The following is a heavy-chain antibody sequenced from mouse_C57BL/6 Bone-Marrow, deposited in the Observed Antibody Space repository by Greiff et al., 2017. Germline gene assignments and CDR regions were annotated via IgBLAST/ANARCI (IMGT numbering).Heavy chain of an antibody. CDR1: GYSITSGYY. Sequence: VQLQQSGPGLVKPSQSLSLTCSVTGYSITSGYYWNWIRQFPGNKLEWMGYISYDGSNNYNPSLKNRISITRDTSKNQFFLKLNSVTTEDTVTYYCAREPITTGYFDVWGTGTTVTVSS. D-gene: IGHD1-1*01. CDR3: AREPITTGYFDV. V-gene: IGHV3-6*01. J-gene: IGHJ1*03. CDR2: ISYDGSN.